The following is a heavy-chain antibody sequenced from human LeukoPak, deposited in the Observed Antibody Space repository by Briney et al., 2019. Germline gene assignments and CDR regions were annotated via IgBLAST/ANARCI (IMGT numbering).Heavy chain of an antibody. CDR2: ANSDGSST. CDR1: GFTFSSYW. V-gene: IGHV3-74*01. D-gene: IGHD1-26*01. J-gene: IGHJ4*02. CDR3: ARVGGIG. Sequence: PGGSLRLSCAASGFTFSSYWMSWVRQAPGKGLVWVSRANSDGSSTSYADFVKGRFTISRDNAKNTLYLQMDSLRVEDTAVYYCARVGGIGWGQGTLVTVSS.